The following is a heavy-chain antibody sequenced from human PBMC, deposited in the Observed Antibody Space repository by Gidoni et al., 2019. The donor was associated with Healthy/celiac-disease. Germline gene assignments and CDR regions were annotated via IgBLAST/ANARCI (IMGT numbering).Heavy chain of an antibody. CDR2: ISGDGGST. D-gene: IGHD5-18*01. V-gene: IGHV3-43*02. J-gene: IGHJ6*02. CDR3: AKDMAWIQRCPWCGMDV. CDR1: GFTFDDYA. Sequence: DVQLVESGGGVVQPGGSLRLSCAASGFTFDDYAMHWVRQAPGKGLEWVSLISGDGGSTYYADSVKGRFTISRDNSKNSLDLQMNSLRTEDTALYYCAKDMAWIQRCPWCGMDVWGQGNTVTVSS.